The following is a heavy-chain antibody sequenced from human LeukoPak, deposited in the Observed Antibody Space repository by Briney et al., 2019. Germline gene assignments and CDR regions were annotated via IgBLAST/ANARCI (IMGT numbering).Heavy chain of an antibody. V-gene: IGHV4-34*01. Sequence: PSETLSLTCAVYGGSFSGYYWSWIRQPPGKGLEWIGEINHSGSTNYNPSLKSRVTISVDTSKNQFSLKLSSVTAADTAVYYCERGLTIFGVVSRNYWGQGTLVTVSS. J-gene: IGHJ4*02. CDR3: ERGLTIFGVVSRNY. CDR2: INHSGST. D-gene: IGHD3-3*01. CDR1: GGSFSGYY.